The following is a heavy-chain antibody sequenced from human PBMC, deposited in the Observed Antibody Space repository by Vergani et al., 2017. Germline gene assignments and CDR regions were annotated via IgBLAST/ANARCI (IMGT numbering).Heavy chain of an antibody. CDR3: ARAFARYSSVWFDP. D-gene: IGHD6-25*01. V-gene: IGHV4-59*01. J-gene: IGHJ5*02. Sequence: QVQLQESGPGLVKPSETLSLTCTVPGGPISSYYWSWIRQPPGKGLEWIGYIYYSGSTNDNPSLKSRVTISVDTSKNQFYLKQSSVPAADTAVYYCARAFARYSSVWFDPWGQGTLVTVSS. CDR2: IYYSGST. CDR1: GGPISSYY.